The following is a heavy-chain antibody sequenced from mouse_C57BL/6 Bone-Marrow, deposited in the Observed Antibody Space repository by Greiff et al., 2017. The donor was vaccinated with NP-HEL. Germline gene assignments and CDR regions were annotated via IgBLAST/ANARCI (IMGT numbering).Heavy chain of an antibody. CDR1: GFNIKNTY. V-gene: IGHV14-3*01. CDR3: ARGYDGNYLAWFAY. J-gene: IGHJ3*01. D-gene: IGHD2-1*01. Sequence: EVKLMESVAELVRPGASVKLSCTASGFNIKNTYMHWVKQRPEQGLEWIGRIDPANGNTKYAPKFQGKATITADTSSNTAYLQLSSLTSEDTAIYYCARGYDGNYLAWFAYWGQGTLVTVSA. CDR2: IDPANGNT.